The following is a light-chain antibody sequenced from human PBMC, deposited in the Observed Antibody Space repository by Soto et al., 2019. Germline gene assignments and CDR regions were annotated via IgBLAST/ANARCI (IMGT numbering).Light chain of an antibody. V-gene: IGKV3-15*01. CDR2: GAS. J-gene: IGKJ1*01. CDR1: QSVSSN. Sequence: EIVMTQSPATLSVSPGERATLSCRASQSVSSNLDWYQQKPGQAPRLLIYGASTRATGIPARFRVSGSGTEFTLTISSLQSEDFAVYYCQPYNNWPPWTFGQGTKVDIK. CDR3: QPYNNWPPWT.